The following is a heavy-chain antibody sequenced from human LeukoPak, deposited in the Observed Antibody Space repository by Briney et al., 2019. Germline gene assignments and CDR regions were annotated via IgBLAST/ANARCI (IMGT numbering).Heavy chain of an antibody. CDR3: ASDAVLLWFGEPRAFDI. CDR1: GFTFSSYW. J-gene: IGHJ3*02. CDR2: IKQDGSEK. Sequence: GGSLRLSCAASGFTFSSYWMSWVRQAPGKGLEGVANIKQDGSEKYYVDSVKGRFTISRDNAKNSLYLQMNSLRAEDTAVYYCASDAVLLWFGEPRAFDIWGQGTMVTVSS. V-gene: IGHV3-7*03. D-gene: IGHD3-10*01.